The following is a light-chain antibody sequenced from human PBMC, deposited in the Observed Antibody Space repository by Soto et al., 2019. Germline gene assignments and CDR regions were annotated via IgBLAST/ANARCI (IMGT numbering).Light chain of an antibody. CDR3: QQYNSYWVT. V-gene: IGKV1-5*03. CDR2: KAS. J-gene: IGKJ2*01. CDR1: QSISSW. Sequence: DIQMTQSPSTLSASEGDRVTITCRASQSISSWLAWYQQKPGKAPKLLIYKASSLESGVPSRFSGSGSGTEFTLTISSLQPDDFATYYCQQYNSYWVTFGQGTKLEIK.